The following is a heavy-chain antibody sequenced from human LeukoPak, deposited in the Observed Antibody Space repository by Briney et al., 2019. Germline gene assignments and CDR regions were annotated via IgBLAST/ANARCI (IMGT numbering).Heavy chain of an antibody. D-gene: IGHD2-2*01. J-gene: IGHJ4*02. CDR1: GYTFTSYG. V-gene: IGHV1-69*06. CDR2: IIPIFGTA. Sequence: GASVKVSCKASGYTFTSYGISWVRQAPGQGLEWMGGIIPIFGTANYAQKFQGRVTITADKSPSTAYMELSSLRSEDTAVYYCARPQEYCSSTSCYARFDYWGQGTLVTVSS. CDR3: ARPQEYCSSTSCYARFDY.